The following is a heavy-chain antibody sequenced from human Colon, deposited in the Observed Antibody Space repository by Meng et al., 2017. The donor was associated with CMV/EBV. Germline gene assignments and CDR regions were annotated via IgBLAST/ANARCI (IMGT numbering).Heavy chain of an antibody. CDR2: VIPIFTVP. J-gene: IGHJ4*02. CDR1: DTCTNYE. D-gene: IGHD4-23*01. Sequence: DTCTNYEISGVRQAPGQGLEWLGGVIPIFTVPHYAPKLQGRLTISTDKSTTTAYMELTSLTSEDTAVYYCARGNCSGNTCDTYFDQWGQGTLVTVSS. CDR3: ARGNCSGNTCDTYFDQ. V-gene: IGHV1-69*17.